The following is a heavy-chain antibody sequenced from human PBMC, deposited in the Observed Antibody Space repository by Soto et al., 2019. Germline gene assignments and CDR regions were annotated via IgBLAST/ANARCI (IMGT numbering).Heavy chain of an antibody. CDR1: GGSISSGGYS. J-gene: IGHJ4*02. Sequence: QLQLQESGSGLVKPSQTLSLTCAVSGGSISSGGYSWSWIRQPPGKGLEGIGYIYHSGRMYYNPSLKRRVTISVDMSKNQFSLKLSSVTAADPAVYYFARVPDYWGQVTMVTVAS. CDR2: IYHSGRM. CDR3: ARVPDY. V-gene: IGHV4-30-2*01.